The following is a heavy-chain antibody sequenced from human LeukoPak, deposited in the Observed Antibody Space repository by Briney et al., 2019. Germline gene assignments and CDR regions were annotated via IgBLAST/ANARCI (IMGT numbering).Heavy chain of an antibody. J-gene: IGHJ4*02. V-gene: IGHV3-23*01. CDR1: GFTFSRYP. D-gene: IGHD4-23*01. Sequence: GGSLRLSCAASGFTFSRYPMSWVRHALGEGLEWVSAISGSAVSTYYTDSVKGRFTISRDNSKNTLYLLMNSLRAEDTAVYYCAKDHMVATDYWGQGTLVTVSS. CDR3: AKDHMVATDY. CDR2: ISGSAVST.